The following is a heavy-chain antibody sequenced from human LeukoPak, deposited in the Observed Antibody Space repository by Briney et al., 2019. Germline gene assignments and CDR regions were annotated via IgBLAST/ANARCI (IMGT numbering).Heavy chain of an antibody. D-gene: IGHD1-26*01. V-gene: IGHV1-69*01. CDR1: VGTLSSYA. J-gene: IGHJ4*02. CDR3: ARDLWESGSYYEEWSY. CDR2: IIPIFGTA. Sequence: SVKVSCKASVGTLSSYAISWVRQAPGQGLEWMGGIIPIFGTANYAQKFQGRVTITADESTSTAYMELSSLRSEDTAVYYCARDLWESGSYYEEWSYWGQGTLVTVSS.